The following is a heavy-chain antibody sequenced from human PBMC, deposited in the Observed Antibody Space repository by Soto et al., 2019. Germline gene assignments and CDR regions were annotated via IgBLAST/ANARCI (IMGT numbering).Heavy chain of an antibody. CDR2: IHPSGST. J-gene: IGHJ6*02. CDR1: SGTLSDHY. Sequence: SETLSLTCAAFSGTLSDHYWTWVRQSPGKGLERNGEIHPSGSTDSSASLKSRVTLSLVTSTIQFSLQMSSVTAADTGVYYCARGKSSGYKCGPRNFFYYCMDVWGPGATVAVSS. V-gene: IGHV4-34*01. CDR3: ARGKSSGYKCGPRNFFYYCMDV. D-gene: IGHD5-18*01.